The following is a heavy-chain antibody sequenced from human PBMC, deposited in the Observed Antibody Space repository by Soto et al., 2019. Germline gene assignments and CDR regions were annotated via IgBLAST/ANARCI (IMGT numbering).Heavy chain of an antibody. CDR2: MQPSSGRT. V-gene: IGHV1-8*01. CDR3: ARGVTAGVDY. Sequence: QVQLVQSGAEVREPGASVKVSCKASGYSFTSLDINWVRQTTGQGLEWMGWMQPSSGRTGNAQKFQGRVTMTRDTSINTAYMDLSSLTSDDTAVYYCARGVTAGVDYWGQGTLVTVSS. CDR1: GYSFTSLD. J-gene: IGHJ4*02. D-gene: IGHD1-26*01.